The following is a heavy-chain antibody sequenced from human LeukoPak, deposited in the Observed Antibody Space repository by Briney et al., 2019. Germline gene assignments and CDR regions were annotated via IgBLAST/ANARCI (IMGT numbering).Heavy chain of an antibody. Sequence: PGGSLRLSCAASGFTFSDYYMSWIRQAPGKGLEWVSYISSSSSTIYYADSVKGRFTISRDNAKNSLYLQMNSLRAEDTAVYYCARGSGSYYNPNALGYWGQGTLVTVSS. CDR3: ARGSGSYYNPNALGY. CDR2: ISSSSSTI. J-gene: IGHJ4*02. D-gene: IGHD3-10*01. CDR1: GFTFSDYY. V-gene: IGHV3-11*04.